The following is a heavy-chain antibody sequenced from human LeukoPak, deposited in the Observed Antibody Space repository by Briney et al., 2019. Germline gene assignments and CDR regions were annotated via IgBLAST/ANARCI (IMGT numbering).Heavy chain of an antibody. CDR2: INHSGST. CDR3: ARGLRMVRGGFDP. CDR1: GGSFSGYY. Sequence: SETLSLTCAVYGGSFSGYYWSWIRQPPGKGLEWIGEINHSGSTNYNPSLKSRVTISVDTSKNQFSLKLSSVTAADTAVYYCARGLRMVRGGFDPWARGPWSPSPQ. J-gene: IGHJ5*02. D-gene: IGHD3-10*01. V-gene: IGHV4-34*01.